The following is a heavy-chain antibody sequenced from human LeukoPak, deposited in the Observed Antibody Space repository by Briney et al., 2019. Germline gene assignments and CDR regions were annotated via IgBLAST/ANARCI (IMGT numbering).Heavy chain of an antibody. V-gene: IGHV1-69*05. CDR3: ARETKLAGADDAFDI. Sequence: SVKVSCKASGGTFSSYAISWVRQAPGQGLGWMGRIIPIFGTANYAQKFQGRVTITTDESTSTAYMELSSLRSEDTAVYYCARETKLAGADDAFDIWGQGTMVTVSS. CDR2: IIPIFGTA. CDR1: GGTFSSYA. J-gene: IGHJ3*02. D-gene: IGHD6-6*01.